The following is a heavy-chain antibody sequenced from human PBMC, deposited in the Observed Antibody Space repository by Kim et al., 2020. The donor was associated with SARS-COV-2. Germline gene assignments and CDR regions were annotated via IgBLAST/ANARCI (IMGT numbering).Heavy chain of an antibody. V-gene: IGHV1-3*01. J-gene: IGHJ3*02. D-gene: IGHD5-12*01. CDR3: ARDHVDIVATDAFDI. CDR1: GYTFTSYA. CDR2: INAGNGNT. Sequence: ASVKVSCKASGYTFTSYAMHWVRQAPGQRLEWMGWINAGNGNTKYSQKFQGRVTITRDTSASTAYMELSSLRSEDTAVYYCARDHVDIVATDAFDIWGQGTMVTVSS.